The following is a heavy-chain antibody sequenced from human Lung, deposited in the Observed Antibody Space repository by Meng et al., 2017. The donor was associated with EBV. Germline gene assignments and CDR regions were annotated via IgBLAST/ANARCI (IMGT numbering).Heavy chain of an antibody. J-gene: IGHJ4*02. V-gene: IGHV4-59*12. CDR1: GGSISSYY. CDR2: IYYTGST. Sequence: QLPLQESGPGLVKPSEALSRTCTVSGGSISSYYWSWIRQPPGKGLEWIGRIYYTGSTNYNPSLKSRVTMSVYTSKNQFSLKLSSVTAADTAVYYCVRSADYYDVSGYYYLDHWGQGTLVTVSS. D-gene: IGHD3-22*01. CDR3: VRSADYYDVSGYYYLDH.